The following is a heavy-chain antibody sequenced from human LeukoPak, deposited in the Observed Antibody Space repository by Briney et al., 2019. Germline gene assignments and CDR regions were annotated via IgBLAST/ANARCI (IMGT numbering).Heavy chain of an antibody. CDR3: ARDLLNPYCSGGSCIGWFDP. V-gene: IGHV1-69*05. D-gene: IGHD2-15*01. CDR2: IIPIFGTA. CDR1: GGTFSSYA. Sequence: SVKVSCKASGGTFSSYAISWVRQAPGQGLEWMGGIIPIFGTANYAQKFQGRVTITTDESTSTAYMELRSLRSDDTAVYYCARDLLNPYCSGGSCIGWFDPWGQGTLVTVSS. J-gene: IGHJ5*02.